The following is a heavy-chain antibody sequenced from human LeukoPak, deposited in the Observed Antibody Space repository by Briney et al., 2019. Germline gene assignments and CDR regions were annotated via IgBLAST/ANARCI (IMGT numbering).Heavy chain of an antibody. CDR2: IYYSGST. V-gene: IGHV4-39*07. CDR3: ARDQDYSRTYVGAFDI. J-gene: IGHJ3*02. Sequence: PSETLSLTCTVSGGSISSSSYYWGWIRQPPGKGLEWIGSIYYSGSTYYNPSLKSRVTISVDTSKNQFSLKLSSVTAADTAVYYCARDQDYSRTYVGAFDIWGQGTMVTVSS. D-gene: IGHD2-2*01. CDR1: GGSISSSSYY.